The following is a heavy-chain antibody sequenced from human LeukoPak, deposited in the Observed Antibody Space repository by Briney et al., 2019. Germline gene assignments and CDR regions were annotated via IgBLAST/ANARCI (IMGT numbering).Heavy chain of an antibody. V-gene: IGHV4-4*02. CDR2: IYHNGTL. CDR3: ATAPILRGEGGEHYKYGMDV. J-gene: IGHJ6*02. D-gene: IGHD2-2*02. Sequence: SGTLSLTCAVSVGSISSGNWWTWVRQSPGKGLEWIGEIYHNGTLNYNPSLKSRVTISADSFKNHFSLKLTSVTAADTAVYYCATAPILRGEGGEHYKYGMDVWGQGTAVIVSS. CDR1: VGSISSGNW.